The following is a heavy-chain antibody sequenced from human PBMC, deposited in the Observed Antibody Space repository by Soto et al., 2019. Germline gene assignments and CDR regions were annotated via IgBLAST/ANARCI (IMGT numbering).Heavy chain of an antibody. J-gene: IGHJ3*02. CDR3: AHSPYNWNYEETFDI. V-gene: IGHV2-5*02. CDR1: GFSLSTSGVG. CDR2: IYWDDDK. D-gene: IGHD1-7*01. Sequence: QITLKESGPTLVKPTQTLTLTCTFSGFSLSTSGVGVGWIRQPPGKALEWLALIYWDDDKRYSPSLKSRLTITKDTSKNQVVLTMTNMDPVDTASYSYAHSPYNWNYEETFDIWGQGTMVTVSS.